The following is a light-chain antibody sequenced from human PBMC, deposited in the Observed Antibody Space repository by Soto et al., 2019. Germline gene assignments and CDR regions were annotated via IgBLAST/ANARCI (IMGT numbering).Light chain of an antibody. J-gene: IGKJ5*01. CDR1: QSLLHSNGYNY. V-gene: IGKV2-28*01. Sequence: DIVMTQSPLSLPVTPGEPASISCRSSQSLLHSNGYNYLDWYLQKPRQSPQLLIYLGSNRASGVPERFSGSGSGTDITLKISRVEAEDVGVYYCMQALQTPITFGQGTRLEIK. CDR2: LGS. CDR3: MQALQTPIT.